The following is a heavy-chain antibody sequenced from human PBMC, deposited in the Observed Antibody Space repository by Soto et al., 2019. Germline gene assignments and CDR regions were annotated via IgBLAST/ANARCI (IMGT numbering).Heavy chain of an antibody. Sequence: EVQLVESGGGLVQPGGSLRLSCAASGFTFTNYWMTWARQAPGKGLEWVANIKEDGSETYYMDSVKGRFTISRDNAKNSLVLQMHSLRAEDTAIYFCARGVARLDSWGQGSLVTVSS. V-gene: IGHV3-7*01. CDR1: GFTFTNYW. CDR2: IKEDGSET. J-gene: IGHJ4*02. CDR3: ARGVARLDS. D-gene: IGHD5-12*01.